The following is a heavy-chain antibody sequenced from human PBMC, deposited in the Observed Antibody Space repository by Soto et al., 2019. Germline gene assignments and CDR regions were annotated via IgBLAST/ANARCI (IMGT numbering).Heavy chain of an antibody. CDR3: ATNNRASYHFDY. V-gene: IGHV1-69*01. CDR2: IIPLFGTT. D-gene: IGHD3-16*02. J-gene: IGHJ4*02. CDR1: XGTFSSYA. Sequence: SVKVCCKAFXGTFSSYAISWVRQAPGQGLEWMGGIIPLFGTTNYAPKFQGRVAITADERARTAYMDLSSLKSEDTAVYYCATNNRASYHFDYWGQGPLVTVSS.